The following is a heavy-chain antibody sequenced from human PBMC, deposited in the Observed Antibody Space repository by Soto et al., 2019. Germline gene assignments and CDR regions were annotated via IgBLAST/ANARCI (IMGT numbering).Heavy chain of an antibody. V-gene: IGHV3-30-3*01. J-gene: IGHJ6*02. D-gene: IGHD6-13*01. CDR3: ARAGSSSWDMDV. Sequence: GGSLRLSCAASGFTFNTYAMHWVRQAPGKGLEWVAVLSYDGNIKYYAASVKGRFTISRDNSKNTVYLQMNSLRTEDTALYCCARAGSSSWDMDVWGQGTTVTVSS. CDR2: LSYDGNIK. CDR1: GFTFNTYA.